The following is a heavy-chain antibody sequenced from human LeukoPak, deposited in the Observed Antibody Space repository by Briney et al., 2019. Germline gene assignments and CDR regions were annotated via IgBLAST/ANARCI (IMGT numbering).Heavy chain of an antibody. D-gene: IGHD1-1*01. CDR2: IGTAGDT. V-gene: IGHV3-13*01. Sequence: RAGGSLRLSCAASGFTFSDYDMHWVRQATGKGLELVSAIGTAGDTYYTGSVKGRFTISRENAKNSLYLQMNSLRAGDTAVYYCARVAKERVGGVYYFDYWGQGTLVTVSS. CDR3: ARVAKERVGGVYYFDY. J-gene: IGHJ4*02. CDR1: GFTFSDYD.